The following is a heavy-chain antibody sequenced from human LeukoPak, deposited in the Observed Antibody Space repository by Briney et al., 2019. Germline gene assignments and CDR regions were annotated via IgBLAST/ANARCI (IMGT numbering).Heavy chain of an antibody. CDR2: INHSGST. CDR1: GFTFSSYA. J-gene: IGHJ4*02. V-gene: IGHV4-34*01. Sequence: GSLRLSCAASGFTFSSYAMSWIRQPPGKGLEWIGEINHSGSTNYNPSLKSRVTISVDTSKNQFSLKLSSVTAADTAVYYCARSWVHYDFWSGYLVWGQGTLVTVSS. CDR3: ARSWVHYDFWSGYLV. D-gene: IGHD3-3*01.